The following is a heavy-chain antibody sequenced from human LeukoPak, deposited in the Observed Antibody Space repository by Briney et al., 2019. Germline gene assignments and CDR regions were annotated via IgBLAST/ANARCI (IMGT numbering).Heavy chain of an antibody. CDR3: AKDPLVSGSGSCNPRTFDY. CDR2: ISGSGGST. V-gene: IGHV3-23*01. CDR1: GFTFSSYA. Sequence: PGGSLRLSCAASGFTFSSYAMSWVRQAPGKGLEWVSAISGSGGSTYYADSVKGRFTISRDNSKNTLYLQMNSLRAEDTAVYYCAKDPLVSGSGSCNPRTFDYWGQGPLVTVSS. J-gene: IGHJ4*02. D-gene: IGHD3-10*01.